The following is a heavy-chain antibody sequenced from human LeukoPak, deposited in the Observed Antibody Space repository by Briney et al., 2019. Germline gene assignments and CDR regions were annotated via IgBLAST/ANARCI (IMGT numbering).Heavy chain of an antibody. CDR1: GYTFSDYY. CDR3: ARKRGVGVDRNAFDI. Sequence: ASVKVSCKASGYTFSDYYMHWVRQAPAQGLEWMGWISPNSVEKVYAQKFQGRVTKTRDTSISTAYMELSRLRSYDTAVYYCARKRGVGVDRNAFDIWGQGTMVTVSS. CDR2: ISPNSVEK. J-gene: IGHJ3*02. V-gene: IGHV1-2*02. D-gene: IGHD3-3*01.